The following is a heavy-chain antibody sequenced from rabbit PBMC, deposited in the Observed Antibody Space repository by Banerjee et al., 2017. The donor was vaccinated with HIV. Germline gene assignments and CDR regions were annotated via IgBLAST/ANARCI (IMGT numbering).Heavy chain of an antibody. J-gene: IGHJ4*01. CDR1: GFSFSSDA. D-gene: IGHD1-1*01. Sequence: EESGGDLVKPGASLTLTCTASGFSFSSDAMCWVRQAPGKGLEWIGYIDPVFRSTYYASWVNGRFTISSHNAQNTLYLQLTSLTAADTATYFCARARGGSSSYYIYNLWGPGTLVTVS. CDR2: IDPVFRST. V-gene: IGHV1S47*01. CDR3: ARARGGSSSYYIYNL.